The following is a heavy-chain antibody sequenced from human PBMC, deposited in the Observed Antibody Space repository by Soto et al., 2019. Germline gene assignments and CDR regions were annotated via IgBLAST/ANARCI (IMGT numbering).Heavy chain of an antibody. Sequence: EVQLVDSGGGWVEPGGSLRLSCAASGFSVTNDWMHWVRQAPGTGLEWVGRVYTSAEVGATNYAAPVKGRLTISRDETKNTAYLQMNSLMTDDTAVYNCTTGSVDGFWGEGTTVPVSS. V-gene: IGHV3-15*07. CDR1: GFSVTNDW. CDR2: VYTSAEVGAT. D-gene: IGHD5-12*01. J-gene: IGHJ6*02. CDR3: TTGSVDGF.